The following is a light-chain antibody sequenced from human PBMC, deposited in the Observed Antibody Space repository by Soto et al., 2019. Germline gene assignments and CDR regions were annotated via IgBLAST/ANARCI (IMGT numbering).Light chain of an antibody. J-gene: IGLJ1*01. V-gene: IGLV2-8*01. Sequence: QSVLTQPPSASGSPGQSVTISCTGTSSDVGGYNYVSWYQQHPGKAPKLMIYEVSKRPSGVPDRLSGSKSGNMASLTVSGLQAEDEADYYCSSYAGSNTYVFGTGTKVTVL. CDR2: EVS. CDR1: SSDVGGYNY. CDR3: SSYAGSNTYV.